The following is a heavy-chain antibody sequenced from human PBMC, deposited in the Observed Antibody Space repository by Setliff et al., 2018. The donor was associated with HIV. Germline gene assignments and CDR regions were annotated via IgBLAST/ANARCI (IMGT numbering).Heavy chain of an antibody. V-gene: IGHV4-61*09. CDR3: ARVGLAYSGDMDV. CDR2: VYTSGST. CDR1: GDSISSGSYY. J-gene: IGHJ6*03. D-gene: IGHD2-21*01. Sequence: SETLSLTCTVSGDSISSGSYYWSWIRQPAGKGLVWIGHVYTSGSTDYNPSLNSRLTISIDTSRNQFSLRLNAVTAADTAVYFCARVGLAYSGDMDVWGKGTTVTVSS.